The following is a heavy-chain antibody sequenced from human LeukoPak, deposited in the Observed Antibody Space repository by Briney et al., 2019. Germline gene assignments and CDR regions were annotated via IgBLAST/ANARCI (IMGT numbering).Heavy chain of an antibody. D-gene: IGHD2-15*01. V-gene: IGHV1-2*06. Sequence: GASVKVSCKASGYTFTGYYMHWARQAPGQGLEWMGRINPNSGGTNYAQKFQGRVTMTRDTSISTAYMELSRLRSDDTAVYYCASYCSGGSCYSRSFDYWGQGTLVTVSS. CDR2: INPNSGGT. J-gene: IGHJ4*02. CDR1: GYTFTGYY. CDR3: ASYCSGGSCYSRSFDY.